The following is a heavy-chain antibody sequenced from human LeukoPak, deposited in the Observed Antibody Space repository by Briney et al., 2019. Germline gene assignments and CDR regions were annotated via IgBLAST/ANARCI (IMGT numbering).Heavy chain of an antibody. V-gene: IGHV4-4*09. Sequence: SETLSLTCTVSGGSISSYYWSWIRQPPGKGLEWIGYIYTSGSTNYNPSLKSRVTISVDTSKNQFSLKLTSVTAADTAVYYCARGGGYGSSPLKWGQGILVTVSS. J-gene: IGHJ4*02. D-gene: IGHD6-6*01. CDR1: GGSISSYY. CDR3: ARGGGYGSSPLK. CDR2: IYTSGST.